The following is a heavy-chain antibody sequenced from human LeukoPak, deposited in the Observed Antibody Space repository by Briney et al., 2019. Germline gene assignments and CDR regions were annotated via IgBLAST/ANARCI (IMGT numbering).Heavy chain of an antibody. D-gene: IGHD5-12*01. CDR1: GYTFSDYY. Sequence: ASVKVSCKTSGYTFSDYYIHWIRQAPGQGLEWVGWINPNSGDTDYAQKFQGRVTVTRDTSISTAYMELGRLRSDDTAVYYCARDRSSLYNGNYAFWGQGTLVTVSS. CDR2: INPNSGDT. J-gene: IGHJ4*02. CDR3: ARDRSSLYNGNYAF. V-gene: IGHV1-2*02.